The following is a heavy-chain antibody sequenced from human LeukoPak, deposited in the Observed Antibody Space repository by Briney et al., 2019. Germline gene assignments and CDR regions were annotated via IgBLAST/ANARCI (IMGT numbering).Heavy chain of an antibody. CDR1: GYTFTSYG. CDR3: ARSDKEYGDYPFQY. D-gene: IGHD4-17*01. J-gene: IGHJ1*01. V-gene: IGHV1-18*01. CDR2: ISAYNGST. Sequence: GASVKVSCKASGYTFTSYGISWVRQAPGQGLEWMGWISAYNGSTNYAQKVQGRVTMTTDTSTSTAYMELRSLRSDDTAVYYCARSDKEYGDYPFQYWGQGTLVTVSS.